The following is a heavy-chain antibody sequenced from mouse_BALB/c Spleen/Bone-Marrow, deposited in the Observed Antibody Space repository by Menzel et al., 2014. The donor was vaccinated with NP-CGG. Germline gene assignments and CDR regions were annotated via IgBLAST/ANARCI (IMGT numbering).Heavy chain of an antibody. Sequence: QVQLQQSGPELVKPGASVKLSCKASGYTFTDYYINWVKQKPGQGLEWIGWIYPRNNNTKYNERFKDKATLTVDTPSSTAYMQLSSLSSEDTAVYFGARGITTATFAYWGQGTLVTVSA. CDR1: GYTFTDYY. CDR3: ARGITTATFAY. V-gene: IGHV1-84*02. D-gene: IGHD1-2*01. CDR2: IYPRNNNT. J-gene: IGHJ3*01.